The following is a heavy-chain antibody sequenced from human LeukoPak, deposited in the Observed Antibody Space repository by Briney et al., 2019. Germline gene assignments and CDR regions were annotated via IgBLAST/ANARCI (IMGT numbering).Heavy chain of an antibody. CDR1: GFTFSSHT. D-gene: IGHD3-10*01. J-gene: IGHJ4*02. V-gene: IGHV3-23*01. Sequence: GGSLRLSCAASGFTFSSHTMSWVRQAPGKGLEWVSGISGSGGSTYYADSVKGRFTISRDNSKNRLYLQMNSLRAEDTAVYYCAKRPRGNYLDPFDYWGQGTLVTVSS. CDR2: ISGSGGST. CDR3: AKRPRGNYLDPFDY.